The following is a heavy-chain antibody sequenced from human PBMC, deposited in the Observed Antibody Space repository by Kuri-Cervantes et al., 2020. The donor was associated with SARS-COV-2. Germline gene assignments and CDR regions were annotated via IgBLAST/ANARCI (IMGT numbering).Heavy chain of an antibody. J-gene: IGHJ5*01. CDR3: AKDRVGVLDS. Sequence: GESLKISFAASGFTFSSCAMHWVRLAPGKGLEWVAFISYDGSNEYYADSVRGRFTISRDNSNNTLYLQVNRLRAEDTALYYCAKDRVGVLDSWGQGTQVTVSS. V-gene: IGHV3-30*01. CDR1: GFTFSSCA. CDR2: ISYDGSNE. D-gene: IGHD2-21*01.